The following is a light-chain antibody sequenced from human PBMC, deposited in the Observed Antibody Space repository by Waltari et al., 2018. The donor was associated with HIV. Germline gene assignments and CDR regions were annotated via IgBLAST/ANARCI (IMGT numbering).Light chain of an antibody. J-gene: IGKJ1*01. CDR2: AAS. Sequence: DIQMTQSPSSLSASVGDRITITCRASQDITNHLGWYQQTPGKAPKRLIYAASILQDGVPSRFSGTGSGTEFTLTISSLQPEDFATYYCLQLSRYPRTFGQGTRVDI. CDR3: LQLSRYPRT. V-gene: IGKV1-17*01. CDR1: QDITNH.